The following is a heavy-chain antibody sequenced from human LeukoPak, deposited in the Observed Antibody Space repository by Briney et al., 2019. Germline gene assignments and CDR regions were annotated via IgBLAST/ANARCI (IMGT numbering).Heavy chain of an antibody. CDR3: ARTDYGGNTYYYYYGMDV. CDR2: IYPGDSDT. J-gene: IGHJ6*02. Sequence: PGESLKISCKGSGYSFTSYWIGWVRQMPGKGLEWMGIIYPGDSDTRYSPSFQGQVTNSADKSISTAYLQWSSLKASDTAMYYCARTDYGGNTYYYYYGMDVWGQGTTVTVSS. CDR1: GYSFTSYW. V-gene: IGHV5-51*03. D-gene: IGHD4-23*01.